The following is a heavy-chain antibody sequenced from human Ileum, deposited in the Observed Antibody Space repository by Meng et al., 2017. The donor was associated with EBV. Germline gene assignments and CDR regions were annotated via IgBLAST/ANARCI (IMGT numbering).Heavy chain of an antibody. CDR1: GYKFDDYT. Sequence: QGKLVQSGADMKKPGASVEISCKASGYKFDDYTIQWLRQAPGQRLEWLGWINPGIGSTYDSKTIRGRLTITMDTSASTVYMRLTSLTSEDTAVYYCAREEGGRFDSWGQGTRV. V-gene: IGHV1-3*01. CDR2: INPGIGST. CDR3: AREEGGRFDS. D-gene: IGHD2-15*01. J-gene: IGHJ4*02.